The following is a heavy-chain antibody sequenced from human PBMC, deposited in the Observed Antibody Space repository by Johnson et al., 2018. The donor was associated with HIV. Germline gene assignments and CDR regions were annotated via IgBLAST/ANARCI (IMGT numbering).Heavy chain of an antibody. D-gene: IGHD1-26*01. CDR2: IYSGGNT. CDR1: GFSISYDY. V-gene: IGHV3-53*01. Sequence: MLLVESGGGSIQPGGSLRLSCAASGFSISYDYMSWVRQAPGKGLEWVSSIYSGGNTYNADSVMGRSTLSRDKSENKVYRQTNSLRAGDTAVYYCARSSWGGSSLGAFDIWGQGTMVTVSS. CDR3: ARSSWGGSSLGAFDI. J-gene: IGHJ3*02.